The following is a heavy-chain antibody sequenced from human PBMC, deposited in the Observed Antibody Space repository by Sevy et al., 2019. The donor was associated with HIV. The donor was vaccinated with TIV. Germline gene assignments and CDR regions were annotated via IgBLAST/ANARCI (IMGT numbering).Heavy chain of an antibody. CDR2: ISAYNGNT. CDR3: ARGPKVLRVSSPTGEDYYYYMDV. J-gene: IGHJ6*03. V-gene: IGHV1-18*01. Sequence: ASVKVSCKASGYTFSNYGINWVRQAPGQGLEWMAWISAYNGNTNYAQKLQGRVTMTTDTTTGTANMELRSLRPGDTAAYYGARGPKVLRVSSPTGEDYYYYMDVWGKGTTVTVSS. CDR1: GYTFSNYG. D-gene: IGHD3-3*01.